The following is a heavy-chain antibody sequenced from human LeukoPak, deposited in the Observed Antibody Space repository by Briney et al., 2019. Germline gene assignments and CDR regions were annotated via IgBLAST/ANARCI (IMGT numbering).Heavy chain of an antibody. CDR1: RLTFSNYW. CDR3: SRESSGWNENY. CDR2: INGDGSSI. J-gene: IGHJ4*02. V-gene: IGHV3-74*01. D-gene: IGHD6-19*01. Sequence: AGGSLRLSCAASRLTFSNYWMHWVRQAPGKGLVWVSRINGDGSSIAYADSVKGRFTISRDNAKNTLYLQMNSLRAEDTAVYYCSRESSGWNENYWGQGTLVTVSS.